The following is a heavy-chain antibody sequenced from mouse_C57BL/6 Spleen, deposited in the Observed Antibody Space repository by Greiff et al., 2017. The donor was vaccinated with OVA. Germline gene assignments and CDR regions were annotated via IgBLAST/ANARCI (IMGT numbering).Heavy chain of an antibody. CDR1: GYTFTGYW. CDR2: ILPGSGST. J-gene: IGHJ4*01. Sequence: VQLKQSGAELMKPGASVKLSCKATGYTFTGYWIEWVKQRPGHGLEWIGEILPGSGSTNYNEKFKGKATFTADTSSNTAYMQLSSLTTEDSAIYYCARVPPYYGSSSGDAMDYWGQGTSVTVSS. D-gene: IGHD1-1*01. CDR3: ARVPPYYGSSSGDAMDY. V-gene: IGHV1-9*01.